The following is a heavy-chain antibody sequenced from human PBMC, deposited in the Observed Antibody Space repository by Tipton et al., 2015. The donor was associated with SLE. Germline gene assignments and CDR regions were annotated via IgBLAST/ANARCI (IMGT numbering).Heavy chain of an antibody. J-gene: IGHJ4*02. V-gene: IGHV4-4*09. CDR2: ISPSGNT. CDR3: AKILSGGASFGY. CDR1: GGSVSTYY. D-gene: IGHD3-16*02. Sequence: TLSLTCAVSGGSVSTYYWSWIRQSPGRGLEWIAYISPSGNTDHNPSLSGRSSLSVDTSKNQVSLFLTSVTAADTAVYYCAKILSGGASFGYWGQGTLVTVSS.